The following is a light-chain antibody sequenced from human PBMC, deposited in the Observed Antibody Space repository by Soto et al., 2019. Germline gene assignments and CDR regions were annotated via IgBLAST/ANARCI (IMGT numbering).Light chain of an antibody. Sequence: MTQSPATLSASVGDRVTITCRASQSISSWLAWYQQKPGKAPKLLIYDASSLESGVPSRFSGSGSGTEFTLTISSLQPDDFAAYYCQQYNSYSLTFGQGTKVEIK. CDR3: QQYNSYSLT. CDR2: DAS. V-gene: IGKV1-5*01. J-gene: IGKJ1*01. CDR1: QSISSW.